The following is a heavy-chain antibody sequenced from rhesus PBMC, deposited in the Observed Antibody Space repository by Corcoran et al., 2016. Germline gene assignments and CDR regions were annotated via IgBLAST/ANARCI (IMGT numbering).Heavy chain of an antibody. D-gene: IGHD1-1*01. CDR1: GGSFRGYY. CDR3: ARQRELEDGLES. J-gene: IGHJ6*01. CDR2: IDGNIAVT. Sequence: QLQLQESGPGLVKPPETLSLTCAVSGGSFRGYYWSWIRQTPGKGLEWIGSIDGNIAVTKYNPSLKSRVTSSKDTSKNQFSLKLGSVTAADTAVYYWARQRELEDGLESWGQGVVVTVSS. V-gene: IGHV4-81*01.